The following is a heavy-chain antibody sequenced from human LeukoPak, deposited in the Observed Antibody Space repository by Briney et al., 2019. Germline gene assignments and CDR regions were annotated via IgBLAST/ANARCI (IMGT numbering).Heavy chain of an antibody. CDR2: VFYTGKT. Sequence: SETLSLTCTVSGGSVSTSDYYWGWIRQSPVKGLEWIGDVFYTGKTNYNQSLRGRATISIDTSKNQFSLKLTYVTAADSAVYYCARVFDSWGQGTPVTVSS. CDR3: ARVFDS. J-gene: IGHJ4*02. V-gene: IGHV4-39*07. CDR1: GGSVSTSDYY.